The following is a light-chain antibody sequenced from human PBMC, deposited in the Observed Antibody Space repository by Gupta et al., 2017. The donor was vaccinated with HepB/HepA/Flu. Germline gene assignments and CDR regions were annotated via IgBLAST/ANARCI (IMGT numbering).Light chain of an antibody. V-gene: IGLV7-46*01. CDR1: TGTVTSGHY. CDR3: LLSDSDFRV. Sequence: QVVVPQAHSLTLSPGGTVTLTCGSTTGTVTSGHYPYWIQQKPGQAPRTLIYDTSSNHSWTPARFSGSLPGGKAALTLSGAQAEDEDDYYCLLSDSDFRVFGGGTKLTVL. CDR2: DTS. J-gene: IGLJ3*02.